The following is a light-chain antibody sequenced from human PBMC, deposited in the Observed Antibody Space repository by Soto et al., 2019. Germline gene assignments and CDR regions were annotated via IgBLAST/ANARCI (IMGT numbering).Light chain of an antibody. Sequence: DIQMIQSPSSQSASVGDRVTITCRASQGISKYVAWFQQIPGKAPKSLIYATSRVQSGVPSKFSGSGSGTDFNLTISSLQPEDFAAYYCQQYDSYPRTFGQGTRLEMK. J-gene: IGKJ2*01. CDR2: ATS. CDR3: QQYDSYPRT. V-gene: IGKV1-16*02. CDR1: QGISKY.